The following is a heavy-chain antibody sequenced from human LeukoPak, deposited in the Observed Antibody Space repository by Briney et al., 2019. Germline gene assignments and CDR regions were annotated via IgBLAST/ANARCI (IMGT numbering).Heavy chain of an antibody. D-gene: IGHD5-18*01. CDR3: ARTTGYSYGPNWFDP. Sequence: GASVKVSCKASGYTFTSYGISWVRQAPGQGLEWMGWISAYNGSTNYAQKLQGRVTMTTDTSTSTAYMELRSLRSDDTAVYYCARTTGYSYGPNWFDPWGQGTLVTVSS. CDR2: ISAYNGST. V-gene: IGHV1-18*01. J-gene: IGHJ5*02. CDR1: GYTFTSYG.